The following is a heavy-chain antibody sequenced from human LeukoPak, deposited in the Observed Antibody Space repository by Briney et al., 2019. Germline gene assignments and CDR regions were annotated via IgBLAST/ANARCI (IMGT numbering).Heavy chain of an antibody. V-gene: IGHV3-74*01. CDR3: AKGNGDYAIHPDY. CDR1: GFTFSSYW. CDR2: INNDGNSI. D-gene: IGHD4-17*01. J-gene: IGHJ4*02. Sequence: GGSLRLSCAASGFTFSSYWMHWVRQVPGKGLVWVSRINNDGNSITYADSVKGRFTISRDNAKNTLYLQMNSLRAEDRAVYYCAKGNGDYAIHPDYWGQGTLVTVSS.